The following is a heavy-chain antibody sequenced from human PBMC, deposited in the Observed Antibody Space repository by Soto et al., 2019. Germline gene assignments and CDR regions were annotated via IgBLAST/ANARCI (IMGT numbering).Heavy chain of an antibody. Sequence: VGSLRLSCAASGFTFSGYTMNWVRQAPGKGLEWVSSITSGSSYIYYADSVKGRFTISRDNAKNSLYLQINSLRAEDTAVYYCARSSFDYWGQGTLVTVSS. CDR1: GFTFSGYT. CDR3: ARSSFDY. J-gene: IGHJ4*02. CDR2: ITSGSSYI. V-gene: IGHV3-21*01.